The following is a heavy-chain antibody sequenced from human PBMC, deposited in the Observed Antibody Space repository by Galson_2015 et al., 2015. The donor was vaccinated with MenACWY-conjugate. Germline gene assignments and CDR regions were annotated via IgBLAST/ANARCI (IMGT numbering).Heavy chain of an antibody. CDR1: GFTFSNYW. V-gene: IGHV3-7*03. J-gene: IGHJ4*02. CDR2: IKQDGSEK. CDR3: ARVRYPDDGVDY. D-gene: IGHD2-2*02. Sequence: SLRLSCAASGFTFSNYWMNWVRQAPGKGLGWVANIKQDGSEKSYVDSVKGRFTISRDNTRNSLYLQMNSLRAEDTAVYYCARVRYPDDGVDYWGQGTLVTVSS.